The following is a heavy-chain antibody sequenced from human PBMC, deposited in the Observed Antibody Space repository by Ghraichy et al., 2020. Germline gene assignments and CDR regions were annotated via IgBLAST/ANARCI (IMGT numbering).Heavy chain of an antibody. Sequence: SETLSLTCTVSGGSISSGGYYWSWIRQHPGKGLEWIGYIYYSGSTYYNPSLKSRVTISVDTSKNQFSLKLSSVTAADTAVYYCARYGSVTAIGSDWFDPWGQGTLVTVSS. CDR3: ARYGSVTAIGSDWFDP. J-gene: IGHJ5*02. D-gene: IGHD2-21*02. CDR1: GGSISSGGYY. V-gene: IGHV4-31*03. CDR2: IYYSGST.